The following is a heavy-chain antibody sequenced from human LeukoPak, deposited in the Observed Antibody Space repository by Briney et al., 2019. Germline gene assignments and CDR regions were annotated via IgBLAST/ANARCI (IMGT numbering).Heavy chain of an antibody. V-gene: IGHV3-33*01. Sequence: GRSLRLSCEASEFIFSSYGMHWVRQAPGKGLEWVAAIWDDGSEKYYGDSVRGRFTISRDNSKNTLYLQMDSLRAEDTAVYLCVRSAVIPDNWFDPWGQGTLVTVSS. CDR2: IWDDGSEK. D-gene: IGHD2/OR15-2a*01. J-gene: IGHJ5*02. CDR1: EFIFSSYG. CDR3: VRSAVIPDNWFDP.